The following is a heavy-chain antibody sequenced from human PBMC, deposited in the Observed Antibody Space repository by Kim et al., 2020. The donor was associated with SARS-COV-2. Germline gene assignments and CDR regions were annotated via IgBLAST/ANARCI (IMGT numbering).Heavy chain of an antibody. CDR1: GFTFSSYS. CDR3: ARDDYADYYYGLDV. CDR2: ITGSSSSI. V-gene: IGHV3-48*02. J-gene: IGHJ6*02. Sequence: GGSLRLSCAASGFTFSSYSMNWVRQAPGKGLEWVAYITGSSSSILYADSVKGRFTISRDNAKNSLYLQMNSLRDEDAAVYYCARDDYADYYYGLDVWGQGTTVTVAS. D-gene: IGHD4-17*01.